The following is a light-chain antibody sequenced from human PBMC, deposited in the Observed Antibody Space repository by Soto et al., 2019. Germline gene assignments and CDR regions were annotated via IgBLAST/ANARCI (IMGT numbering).Light chain of an antibody. CDR2: DAI. Sequence: QSALTQPRSVSGSPDRPVTIPATEPGVILGGINFVSGYQQHPGKAPKLMIYDAIKRPSGFPDRFPGSKSGNTASLTISGLQAEDEADHYCCSYAGSYTWVFGGGTKLTVL. CDR3: CSYAGSYTWV. J-gene: IGLJ2*01. CDR1: GVILGGINF. V-gene: IGLV2-11*02.